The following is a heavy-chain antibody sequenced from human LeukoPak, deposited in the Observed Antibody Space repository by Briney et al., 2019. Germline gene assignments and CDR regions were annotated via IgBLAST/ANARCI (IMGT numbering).Heavy chain of an antibody. CDR3: ARAKAVAGLQYFQH. D-gene: IGHD6-19*01. CDR1: GGSFSGYY. J-gene: IGHJ1*01. Sequence: PSETLSLTCAVYGGSFSGYYWSWIRQPPGKGLEWIGEINHSGSTNYNPSLKSRVTISVDTSKNQFSLKLSSVTAADTAVYYCARAKAVAGLQYFQHWGQGTLVTVSS. V-gene: IGHV4-34*01. CDR2: INHSGST.